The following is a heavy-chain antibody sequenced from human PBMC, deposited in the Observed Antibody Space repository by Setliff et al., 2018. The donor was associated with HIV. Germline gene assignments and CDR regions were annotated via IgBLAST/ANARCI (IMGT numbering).Heavy chain of an antibody. CDR1: GFTFSIYE. J-gene: IGHJ4*02. CDR2: MTASGSNI. CDR3: ARDDPAGGTDF. D-gene: IGHD1-26*01. Sequence: GGSLRLSCAASGFTFSIYEMNWVRQAPGKGLEWVSYMTASGSNIYYADSVKGRFTISRDNAKNSLYLQMNSLRAEDTAIYYCARDDPAGGTDFWGQGTLVTVSS. V-gene: IGHV3-48*03.